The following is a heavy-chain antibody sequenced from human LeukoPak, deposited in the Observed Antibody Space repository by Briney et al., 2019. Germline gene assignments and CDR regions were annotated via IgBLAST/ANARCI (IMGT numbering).Heavy chain of an antibody. J-gene: IGHJ4*02. CDR1: GFSLGTSGVG. D-gene: IGHD3-16*01. Sequence: ESGPTLVKPTQTLTLTCTSSGFSLGTSGVGVGWISQPPGKALEWLALIYWDDDKRYSPSLKSRLTITKDTSKNQVVLTMTNMDPVDTATYYCAHSKAAHGWGSYFDYWGQGTLVTVSS. CDR3: AHSKAAHGWGSYFDY. V-gene: IGHV2-5*02. CDR2: IYWDDDK.